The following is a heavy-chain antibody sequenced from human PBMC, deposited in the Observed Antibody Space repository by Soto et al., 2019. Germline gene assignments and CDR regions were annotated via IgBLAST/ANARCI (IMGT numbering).Heavy chain of an antibody. CDR2: VNPSGGHT. V-gene: IGHV1-46*01. CDR1: GDTFTDYY. Sequence: QVQLVQSGAEVKKPGASVKVSCKASGDTFTDYYIHWVRQAPGQGLEWMGTVNPSGGHTTYAQHFLGSMTMTRDTSTSTLYTELTSLTSEDTAVYYCARGGHVVVVTAALDYWGQGILVTVSS. J-gene: IGHJ4*02. D-gene: IGHD2-21*02. CDR3: ARGGHVVVVTAALDY.